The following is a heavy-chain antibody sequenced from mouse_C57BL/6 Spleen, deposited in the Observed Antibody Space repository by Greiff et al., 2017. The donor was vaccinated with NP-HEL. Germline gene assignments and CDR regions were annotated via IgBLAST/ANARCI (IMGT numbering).Heavy chain of an antibody. CDR3: ARSWSFAY. CDR1: GFTFSDYG. Sequence: EVKLMESGGGLVKPGGSLKLSCAASGFTFSDYGMHWVRQAPEKGLEWVAYISSGSSTIYYADTVKGRFTISRDNAKNTLFLQMTSLRSEDTAMYYCARSWSFAYWGQGTLVTVSA. V-gene: IGHV5-17*01. J-gene: IGHJ3*01. CDR2: ISSGSSTI.